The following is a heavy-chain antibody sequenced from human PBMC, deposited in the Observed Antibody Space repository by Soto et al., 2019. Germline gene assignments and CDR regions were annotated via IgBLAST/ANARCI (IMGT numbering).Heavy chain of an antibody. CDR1: GGSISSYD. V-gene: IGHV4-59*08. J-gene: IGHJ5*02. CDR3: ARLVWSYGTWFDP. Sequence: PSETLSLTYTVSGGSISSYDWSWIRQPPGKGLEWIGYIYYSGSTNYNPSLKSRVTISVDTSKNQFSLKLSSVTAADTAVYCCARLVWSYGTWFDPWGQGTLVTVSS. CDR2: IYYSGST. D-gene: IGHD5-18*01.